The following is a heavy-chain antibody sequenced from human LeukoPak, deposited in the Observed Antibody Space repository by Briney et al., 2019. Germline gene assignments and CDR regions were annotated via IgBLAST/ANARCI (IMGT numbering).Heavy chain of an antibody. J-gene: IGHJ4*02. D-gene: IGHD1-1*01. CDR3: ARGRYTFDY. Sequence: SETLSLTCTVSGGSISGYYWTWIRQPPGKGLEYIGYIYYSGGTNHNPSLKSRVTISVDTSKNQFSLKLSSVTAADTAVYYCARGRYTFDYWGQGTLVTVSS. CDR2: IYYSGGT. V-gene: IGHV4-59*01. CDR1: GGSISGYY.